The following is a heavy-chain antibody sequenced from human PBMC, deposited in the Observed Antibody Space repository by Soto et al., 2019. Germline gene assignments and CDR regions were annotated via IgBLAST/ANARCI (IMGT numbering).Heavy chain of an antibody. D-gene: IGHD4-17*01. CDR2: ITGSGGST. V-gene: IGHV3-23*01. Sequence: EVQLLESGGGLVQPGGSLRLSCAASGFTFSTYAMIWVRQAPGKGLEWVSVITGSGGSTYYADSVKGRFTIARDTSKNTLFLQVDSLRAEATAVYYCAKDRYGDYGGIDYWGQGSMVTVSS. J-gene: IGHJ4*02. CDR1: GFTFSTYA. CDR3: AKDRYGDYGGIDY.